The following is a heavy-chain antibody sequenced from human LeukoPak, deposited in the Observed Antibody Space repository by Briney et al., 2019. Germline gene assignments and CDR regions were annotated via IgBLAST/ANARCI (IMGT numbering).Heavy chain of an antibody. D-gene: IGHD3-3*01. Sequence: GTSLRLSCAASGFTFSNNDMYWVRQAPGKGLEWVAVISYDGSNKYYADSVKGRFTISRDNSKNTLYLQMNSLRAEDTAVYYCARENGSGTYYYYGMDVWGQGTTVTVSS. V-gene: IGHV3-30-3*01. CDR3: ARENGSGTYYYYGMDV. J-gene: IGHJ6*02. CDR1: GFTFSNND. CDR2: ISYDGSNK.